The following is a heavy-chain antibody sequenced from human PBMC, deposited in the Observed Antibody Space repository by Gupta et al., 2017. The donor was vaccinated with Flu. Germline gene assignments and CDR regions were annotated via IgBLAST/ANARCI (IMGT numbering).Heavy chain of an antibody. CDR3: ARRYGSTLWDFDP. J-gene: IGHJ5*02. D-gene: IGHD6-13*01. Sequence: FSDYGMHWVGQAPGKGLEWVAVMSYDGSNKYYADSVKGRFTISRDNSKNTLDLQMNSLRAEDTAVYYCARRYGSTLWDFDPWGQGTLVTVSS. CDR2: MSYDGSNK. CDR1: FSDYG. V-gene: IGHV3-30*03.